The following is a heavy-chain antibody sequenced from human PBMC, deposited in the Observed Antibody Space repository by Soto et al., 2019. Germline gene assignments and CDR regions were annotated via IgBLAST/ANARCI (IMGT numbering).Heavy chain of an antibody. D-gene: IGHD3-10*01. J-gene: IGHJ4*02. CDR2: IYHSGST. Sequence: PSETLSLTCAVSGGSISSGGYSWSWIRQPPGKGLEWIGYIYHSGSTYYNPSLKSRVTISVDRSKNQFSLKLSSVTAADTAVYYCARASLTMVRGVIDGIDYWGQGTLVTVS. CDR1: GGSISSGGYS. V-gene: IGHV4-30-2*01. CDR3: ARASLTMVRGVIDGIDY.